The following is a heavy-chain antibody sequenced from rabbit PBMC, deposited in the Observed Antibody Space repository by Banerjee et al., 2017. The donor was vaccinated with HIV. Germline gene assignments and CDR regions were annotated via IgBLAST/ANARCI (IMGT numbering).Heavy chain of an antibody. CDR1: GFDFSKYG. V-gene: IGHV1S47*01. CDR3: VRDQAGGSVTL. J-gene: IGHJ4*01. Sequence: QEQLKETGGGLVQPGGSLTLSCKASGFDFSKYGVSWVRQAPGKGLEWIGYIEPIFGNTYYANWVNGRFTISSHNAQNTLYLQLSSLTAADTATYFCVRDQAGGSVTLWGQGTLVTVS. D-gene: IGHD1-1*01. CDR2: IEPIFGNT.